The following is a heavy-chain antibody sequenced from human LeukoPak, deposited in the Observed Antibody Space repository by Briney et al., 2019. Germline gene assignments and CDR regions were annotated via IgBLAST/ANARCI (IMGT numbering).Heavy chain of an antibody. V-gene: IGHV3-23*01. D-gene: IGHD3-22*01. J-gene: IGHJ4*02. Sequence: GGSLRLSCAASGFTFSSYAMNWVRQAPGKGLEWVSSISGSADYIYYAGSVKGRFTISRDNSKNTVYLQMNSLRAEDTAVYYCAREGDSSGYSYSRYWGQGTLVTVSS. CDR3: AREGDSSGYSYSRY. CDR2: ISGSADYI. CDR1: GFTFSSYA.